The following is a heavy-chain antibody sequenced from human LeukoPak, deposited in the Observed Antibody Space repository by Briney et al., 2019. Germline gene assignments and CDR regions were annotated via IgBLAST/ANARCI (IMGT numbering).Heavy chain of an antibody. CDR3: ARDFDEGGWFDP. Sequence: SETLSLTCAVSSGSISSGGYSWSWIRQPPGTGLEWIGYIYHSGSTYYNPSLKSRVTISVDRSKNQFSLKLSSVTAADTAVYYCARDFDEGGWFDPWGQGTLVTVSS. J-gene: IGHJ5*02. V-gene: IGHV4-30-2*01. CDR2: IYHSGST. D-gene: IGHD3-9*01. CDR1: SGSISSGGYS.